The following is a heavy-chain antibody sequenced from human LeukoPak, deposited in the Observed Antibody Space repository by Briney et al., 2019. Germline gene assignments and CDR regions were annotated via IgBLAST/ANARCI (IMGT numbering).Heavy chain of an antibody. D-gene: IGHD2-2*01. Sequence: QPGGSLRLSCAASGNYWMHWVRQAPGKGLVWVSHINSDGSWTSYADSVKGRFTISKDNAKNTVYLQMNNLRAEDTAVYYYVSFYETYWGRGTLVTVSS. V-gene: IGHV3-74*01. CDR1: GNYW. CDR3: VSFYETY. CDR2: INSDGSWT. J-gene: IGHJ4*02.